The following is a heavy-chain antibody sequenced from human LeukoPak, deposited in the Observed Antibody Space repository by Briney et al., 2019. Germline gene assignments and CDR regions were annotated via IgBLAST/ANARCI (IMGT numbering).Heavy chain of an antibody. V-gene: IGHV3-21*01. CDR2: ISSSSSYI. Sequence: GGSLRLSCAASGFTFSSYSMNWVRQAPGKGLEWVSSISSSSSYIYYADSVKGRFTISRDNAKNSLYLQMNRLRAEDTAVYYCARDKTDSSGYYDAFDIWGQGTMVTVSS. D-gene: IGHD3-22*01. J-gene: IGHJ3*02. CDR1: GFTFSSYS. CDR3: ARDKTDSSGYYDAFDI.